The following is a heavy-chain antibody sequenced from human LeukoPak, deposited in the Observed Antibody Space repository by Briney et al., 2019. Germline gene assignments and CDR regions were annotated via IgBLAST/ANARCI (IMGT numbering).Heavy chain of an antibody. CDR1: GFTFSSYW. CDR2: INQDGSEK. Sequence: GGSLRLSCAASGFTFSSYWMTWVRQAPGKGLEWVANINQDGSEKYYVDSVKGRFTISRDNAKNSLYLQMNSLSAEDTAVYYCAREVYSSGYKGGFFFDYWGQGTLVTVSS. V-gene: IGHV3-7*01. J-gene: IGHJ4*02. CDR3: AREVYSSGYKGGFFFDY. D-gene: IGHD3-22*01.